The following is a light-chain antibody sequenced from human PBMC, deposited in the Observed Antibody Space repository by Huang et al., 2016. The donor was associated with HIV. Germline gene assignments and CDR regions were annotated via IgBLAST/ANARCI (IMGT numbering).Light chain of an antibody. CDR1: QRIDAY. Sequence: DIQMTQSPSSLSASVGDRVTVTCRASQRIDAYLNWYQYKPGRAPKLLIFATSDLHCGVPSRFSGSRSGTTFTLTISSLQPQDFATYFCQQSYYFPRTFGQGTKVEMK. CDR2: ATS. V-gene: IGKV1-39*01. CDR3: QQSYYFPRT. J-gene: IGKJ2*01.